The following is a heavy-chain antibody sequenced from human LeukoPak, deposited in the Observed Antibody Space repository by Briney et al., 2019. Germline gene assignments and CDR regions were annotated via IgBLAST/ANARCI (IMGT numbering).Heavy chain of an antibody. V-gene: IGHV3-21*01. J-gene: IGHJ4*02. CDR1: GFTFSTYG. CDR2: ISGSSSYI. Sequence: GGSLRLSCAASGFTFSTYGMHWIRQAPGKGLEWVSSISGSSSYIYYADSVKGRFTISRANAKNSLYLQMNSLRAEDTAVYYCARGGGRRALDYWGQGTLVTVSS. D-gene: IGHD3-16*01. CDR3: ARGGGRRALDY.